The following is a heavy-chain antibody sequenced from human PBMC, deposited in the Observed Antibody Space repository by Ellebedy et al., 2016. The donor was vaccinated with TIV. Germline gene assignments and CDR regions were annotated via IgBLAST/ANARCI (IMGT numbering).Heavy chain of an antibody. D-gene: IGHD5-24*01. Sequence: GGSLRLSXVGSGFTFSAYWINWIRQAPGKGLETVATINQDGREKYYVDSVKGRFTISRDNAKNSLYLQMNSLRAEDTAVYFCARGEGWIDNWGQGTLVTVSS. CDR1: GFTFSAYW. J-gene: IGHJ4*02. CDR2: INQDGREK. V-gene: IGHV3-7*04. CDR3: ARGEGWIDN.